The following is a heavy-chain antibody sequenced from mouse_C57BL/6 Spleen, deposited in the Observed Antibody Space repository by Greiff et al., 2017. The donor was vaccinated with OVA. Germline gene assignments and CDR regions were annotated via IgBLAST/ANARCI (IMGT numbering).Heavy chain of an antibody. J-gene: IGHJ2*01. CDR2: IYPRSGNT. CDR1: GYTFTSYG. V-gene: IGHV1-81*01. D-gene: IGHD2-3*01. Sequence: QVQLQQSGAELARPGASVKLSCKASGYTFTSYGISWVKQRTGQGLEWIGEIYPRSGNTYYNEKFKGKATLTADKSSSTAYMELRSLTSEDSAVYFCARSDPLFYDGYYVNFDYWGQGTTLTVSS. CDR3: ARSDPLFYDGYYVNFDY.